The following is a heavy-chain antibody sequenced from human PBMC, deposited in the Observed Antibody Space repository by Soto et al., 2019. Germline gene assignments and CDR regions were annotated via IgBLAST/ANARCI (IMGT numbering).Heavy chain of an antibody. D-gene: IGHD5-18*01. CDR3: ARPPHDGYSYGSFDY. J-gene: IGHJ4*02. Sequence: QVQLVESGGGVGQPGRSLRLSCAASGFTFSSYAMHWVRQAPDKGLEWVAVISYDGSNKYYADSVKGRFTISRDNSKNTLYLPMNSLRAEDTAVYYCARPPHDGYSYGSFDYWGQGTLVTVSS. CDR2: ISYDGSNK. V-gene: IGHV3-30-3*01. CDR1: GFTFSSYA.